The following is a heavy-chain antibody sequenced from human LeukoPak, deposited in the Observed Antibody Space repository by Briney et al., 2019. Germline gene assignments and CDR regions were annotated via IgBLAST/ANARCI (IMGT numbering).Heavy chain of an antibody. Sequence: VKPGGSLRLSCAASGFTFSNAWMSWVRQAPGKGLEWVGRIKSKTDGGTTDYAAPVKGRFTISRDDSKNTLYLQMNSLKTEDTAVYYCTSALGGFTTVRVRFYYYGMDVWGKGTTVTVSS. J-gene: IGHJ6*04. CDR3: TSALGGFTTVRVRFYYYGMDV. CDR1: GFTFSNAW. CDR2: IKSKTDGGTT. V-gene: IGHV3-15*01. D-gene: IGHD3-10*01.